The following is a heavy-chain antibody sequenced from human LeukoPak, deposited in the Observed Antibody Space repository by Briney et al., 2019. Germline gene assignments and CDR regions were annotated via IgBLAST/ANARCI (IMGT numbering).Heavy chain of an antibody. CDR1: GFIVSGNF. V-gene: IGHV3-53*01. D-gene: IGHD3-10*01. Sequence: GGSLSLSCAASGFIVSGNFMNWVRQAPGKGLEWVSILYAGGTTSYTDSVKGRFTISRDSSKNTLYLQMKSLRAEDTAVYYCARGFPPAHWGQGTLVTVSS. CDR2: LYAGGTT. CDR3: ARGFPPAH. J-gene: IGHJ4*02.